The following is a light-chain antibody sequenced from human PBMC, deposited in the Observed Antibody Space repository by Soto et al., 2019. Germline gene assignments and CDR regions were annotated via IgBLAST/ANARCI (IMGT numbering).Light chain of an antibody. V-gene: IGKV3-20*01. Sequence: EVVLTQSPVTLSLSPGERATLSCRASQSVSSSSLAWYQRKAGQAPRLLIFGASSRATGIADRFSGSGSGTDFTLTISRLEPEDFAVYYCHQYGRSPWTFGQGTKVEIK. CDR2: GAS. CDR1: QSVSSSS. J-gene: IGKJ1*01. CDR3: HQYGRSPWT.